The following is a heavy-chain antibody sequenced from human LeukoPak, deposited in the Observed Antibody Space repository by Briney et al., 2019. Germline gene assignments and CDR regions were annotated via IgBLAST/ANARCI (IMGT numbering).Heavy chain of an antibody. D-gene: IGHD3-10*01. CDR2: IYTSGST. Sequence: PSETLSLTCTVSGGSISSYYWSWIRQPAGKGLEWIGRIYTSGSTNYNPSLKSRVTMSVDTSKNQFSLKLSSVTAADTAVYYCARESSLTLYYGSGSYGNLNWFDPWGQGTLVTVSS. V-gene: IGHV4-4*07. CDR1: GGSISSYY. J-gene: IGHJ5*02. CDR3: ARESSLTLYYGSGSYGNLNWFDP.